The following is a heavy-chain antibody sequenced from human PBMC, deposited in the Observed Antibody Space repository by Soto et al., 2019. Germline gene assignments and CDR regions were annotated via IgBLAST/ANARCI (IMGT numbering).Heavy chain of an antibody. CDR3: ARDYGPYNHWYFDL. CDR2: INAGNGNT. CDR1: GYTFTSYD. D-gene: IGHD4-17*01. V-gene: IGHV1-3*01. J-gene: IGHJ2*01. Sequence: ASVKVSCKASGYTFTSYDMHWVRQAPGQRLEWMGWINAGNGNTKYSQNFQGRVTISRDTSASTAYMELSSLRSEDTALYYCARDYGPYNHWYFDLWGRGTLVTVSS.